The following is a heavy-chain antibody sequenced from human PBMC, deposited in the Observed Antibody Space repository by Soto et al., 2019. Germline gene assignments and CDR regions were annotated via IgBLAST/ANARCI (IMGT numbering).Heavy chain of an antibody. V-gene: IGHV2-5*02. CDR2: IYWDDDK. CDR3: ARSKYSISSFDY. CDR1: GFSLSTDDVG. J-gene: IGHJ4*02. D-gene: IGHD6-6*01. Sequence: SGPTLVNPTQTLTLTCTFSGFSLSTDDVGVGWIRQPPGKALDWLAVIYWDDDKRYSPSLKSTLTITKDTSKSQVLLTMTNMDPVDTATYFCARSKYSISSFDYWGQGALVTVSS.